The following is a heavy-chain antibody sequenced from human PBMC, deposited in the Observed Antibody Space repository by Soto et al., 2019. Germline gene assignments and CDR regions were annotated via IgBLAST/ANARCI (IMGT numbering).Heavy chain of an antibody. V-gene: IGHV1-69*05. J-gene: IGHJ6*03. CDR1: GGTFSSYA. D-gene: IGHD2-21*02. CDR2: IIPICGTA. Sequence: GASVKVSCKASGGTFSSYAISWVRQAPGQGLEWMGGIIPICGTAGYAQKFQGRVTITRNDSISTAYMELSSLRSEDTAVYYCAWGHCGYCYYSYMGVWGKGTS. CDR3: AWGHCGYCYYSYMGV.